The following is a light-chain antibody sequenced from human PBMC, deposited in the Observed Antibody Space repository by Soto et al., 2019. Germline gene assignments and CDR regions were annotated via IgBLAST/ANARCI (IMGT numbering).Light chain of an antibody. CDR2: DAS. J-gene: IGKJ1*01. CDR3: KQCFWHRT. V-gene: IGKV1-5*01. Sequence: DIKMAQSPSTLSASGGDRVTITCRASQNVGTSLAWYPQTPGKAPKLLISDASILESGVPSRFGGSGSVTEFTLSITSLQPDEFATYYCKQCFWHRTFDEGTKVDIK. CDR1: QNVGTS.